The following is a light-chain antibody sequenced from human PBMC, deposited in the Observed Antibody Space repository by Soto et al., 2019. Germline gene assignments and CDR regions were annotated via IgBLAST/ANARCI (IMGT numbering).Light chain of an antibody. CDR1: QTVLNNY. CDR3: QQYGSSPTT. Sequence: EIVLTQSPGTLSLSPGERATLSCRASQTVLNNYLTWYQQKPGQAPRRLIFGASIRATGIPDRFSGSESGTDFTLTISRLEPEDFAVYYCQQYGSSPTTFGQGTKVDIK. CDR2: GAS. V-gene: IGKV3-20*01. J-gene: IGKJ1*01.